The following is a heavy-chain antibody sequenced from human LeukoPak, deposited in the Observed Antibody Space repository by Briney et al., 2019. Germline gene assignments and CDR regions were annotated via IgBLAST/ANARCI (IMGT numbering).Heavy chain of an antibody. D-gene: IGHD1-14*01. Sequence: SETLSLTCAVYGGSFSGYYWSWIRQPPGKGLEWIGEIYHSGSTNYNPSLKSRVTISVDKSKNQFSLKLSSVTAADTAVYYCARDSRNFDYWGQGTLVTVSS. V-gene: IGHV4-34*01. CDR3: ARDSRNFDY. J-gene: IGHJ4*02. CDR2: IYHSGST. CDR1: GGSFSGYY.